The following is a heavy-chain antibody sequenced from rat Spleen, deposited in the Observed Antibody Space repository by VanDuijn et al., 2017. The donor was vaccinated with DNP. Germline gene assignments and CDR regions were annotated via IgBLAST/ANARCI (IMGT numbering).Heavy chain of an antibody. D-gene: IGHD1-11*01. CDR3: ARRSFDY. CDR1: GYSITSGYR. Sequence: EVQLQESGPGLVKPSQSLSLTCSVTGYSITSGYRWSWIRKFPGNRLEWMGYINSAGSTVYNPSLKSRISITRDTSKNQFFLQLNSVTTEDTGTYYCARRSFDYWGQGVKVTVSS. J-gene: IGHJ2*01. CDR2: INSAGST. V-gene: IGHV3-3*01.